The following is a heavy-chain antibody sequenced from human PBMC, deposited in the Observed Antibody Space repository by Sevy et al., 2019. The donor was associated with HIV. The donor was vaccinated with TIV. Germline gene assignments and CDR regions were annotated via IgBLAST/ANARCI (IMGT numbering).Heavy chain of an antibody. CDR2: IIPMVGLG. J-gene: IGHJ6*02. V-gene: IGHV1-69*02. CDR3: ASCSGGSCYPHYGLDV. CDR1: GGTFSSYP. Sequence: ASVKVSCKASGGTFSSYPISWVRQAPGQGLEWMGRIIPMVGLGNYAQKFQGRVTIIADRSTSTAYMELSSLRSEDTAVYYCASCSGGSCYPHYGLDVWGQGTTVTVSS. D-gene: IGHD2-15*01.